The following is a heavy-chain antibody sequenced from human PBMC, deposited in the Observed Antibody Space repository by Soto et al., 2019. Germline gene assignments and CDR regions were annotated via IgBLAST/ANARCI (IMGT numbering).Heavy chain of an antibody. Sequence: GGSLRLSCAASGFTFSSYSMNWVRQAPGKGLEWVSSISSSSSYIYCADSVKGRFTISRDNAKNSLYLQMNSLRAEDTAVYYCARVYYYDSSGQDDYWGQGTLVTVSS. D-gene: IGHD3-22*01. J-gene: IGHJ4*02. CDR3: ARVYYYDSSGQDDY. CDR1: GFTFSSYS. V-gene: IGHV3-21*01. CDR2: ISSSSSYI.